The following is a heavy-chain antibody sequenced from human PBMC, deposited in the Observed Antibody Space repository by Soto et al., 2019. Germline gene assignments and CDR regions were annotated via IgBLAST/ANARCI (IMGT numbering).Heavy chain of an antibody. Sequence: EVQLVESGGGLVQPGRSLRLSCAASGFTFDDYAMHWVRRVPGKGLEWVSSISWNSNIIGYAGSVKGRFTISSDNAKNSLYLQMNSLRPEDTALYYCAKGGPDGFCSGGRCYFDYWGQGTLVTVSS. CDR3: AKGGPDGFCSGGRCYFDY. CDR2: ISWNSNII. V-gene: IGHV3-9*01. CDR1: GFTFDDYA. J-gene: IGHJ4*02. D-gene: IGHD2-15*01.